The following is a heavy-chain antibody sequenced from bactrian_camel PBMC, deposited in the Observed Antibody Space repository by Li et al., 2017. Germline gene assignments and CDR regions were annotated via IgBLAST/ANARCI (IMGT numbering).Heavy chain of an antibody. CDR2: VDSYGRK. D-gene: IGHD1*01. J-gene: IGHJ6*01. CDR3: AKAADAYSLNSPWNS. V-gene: IGHV3S55*01. CDR1: GYTFGSNP. Sequence: HVQLVESGGGSVQAGGSLKLSCLSSGYTFGSNPGNCGMAWYRQVPGKEREGFAAVDSYGRKTVADSVKARFTISQDNVKKMMYLQMNSLNPEDTAMYYCAKAADAYSLNSPWNSWGQGTQVTVS.